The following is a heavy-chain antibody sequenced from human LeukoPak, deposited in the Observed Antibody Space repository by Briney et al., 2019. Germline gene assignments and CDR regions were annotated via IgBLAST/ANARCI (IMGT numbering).Heavy chain of an antibody. CDR2: ISSSSSTI. Sequence: GGSLRLSCAASGFTFSSYSMNWVRQAPGKGLEWVSYISSSSSTIYYADSVKGRFTISRDNAKNSLYLRMNSLRAEDTAVYYCASLLTGYSSGRGDYWGQGTLVTVSS. D-gene: IGHD6-19*01. V-gene: IGHV3-48*01. J-gene: IGHJ4*02. CDR1: GFTFSSYS. CDR3: ASLLTGYSSGRGDY.